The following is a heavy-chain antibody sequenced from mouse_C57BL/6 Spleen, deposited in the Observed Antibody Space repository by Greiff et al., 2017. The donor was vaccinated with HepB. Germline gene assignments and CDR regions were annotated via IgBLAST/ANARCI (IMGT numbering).Heavy chain of an antibody. D-gene: IGHD3-1*01. CDR1: GYTFTSHW. CDR2: IDPSDSYT. Sequence: QVQLQQSGAELVMPGASVKLSCKASGYTFTSHWMHWVKQRPGQGREWIGEIDPSDSYTNYNQKFKGKSTLTVDKSSSTAYMQLSSLTSEDSAVYYCARGATGWYFDVWGTGTTVTVSS. V-gene: IGHV1-69*01. J-gene: IGHJ1*03. CDR3: ARGATGWYFDV.